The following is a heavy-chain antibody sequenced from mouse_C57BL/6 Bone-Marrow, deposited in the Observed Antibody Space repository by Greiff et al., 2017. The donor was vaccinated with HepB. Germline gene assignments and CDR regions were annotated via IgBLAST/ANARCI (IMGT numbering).Heavy chain of an antibody. J-gene: IGHJ1*03. D-gene: IGHD1-1*01. Sequence: VHLVESGPGLVQPSQSLSITCTVSGFSLTSYGVHWVRQSPGKGLEWLGVIWRGGSTDYNAAFMSRLSITKDNSKSQVFFKMNSLQADDTAIYYCAKNKYGSSHWYFDVWGTGTTVTVSS. CDR2: IWRGGST. CDR3: AKNKYGSSHWYFDV. CDR1: GFSLTSYG. V-gene: IGHV2-5*01.